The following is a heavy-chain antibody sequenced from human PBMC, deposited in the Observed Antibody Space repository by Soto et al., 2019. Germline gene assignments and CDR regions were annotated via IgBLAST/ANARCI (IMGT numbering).Heavy chain of an antibody. D-gene: IGHD4-4*01. J-gene: IGHJ6*02. CDR3: ARDHTPYSNYARYYYYGMDV. CDR1: GCTFTSYD. Sequence: ASVKVSCKASGCTFTSYDINWVRQATGQGLEWMGWMNPNSGNTGYAQKFQGRVTMTRDTSISTAYMELSRLRSDDTAVYYCARDHTPYSNYARYYYYGMDVWGQGTTVTVS. V-gene: IGHV1-8*01. CDR2: MNPNSGNT.